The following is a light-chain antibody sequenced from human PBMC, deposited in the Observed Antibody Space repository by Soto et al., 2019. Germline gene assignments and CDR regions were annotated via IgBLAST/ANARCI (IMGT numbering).Light chain of an antibody. CDR1: QSVSSSY. Sequence: ESVLTQSPGTLSLSPGERATLSCRASQSVSSSYLVWYQQKPGQAPRLLIYGASSRATGIPDRFSGSGSGTDFTLTISRLEPEDFAVYYCQQYGSSPWTFGQGTKV. J-gene: IGKJ1*01. V-gene: IGKV3-20*01. CDR3: QQYGSSPWT. CDR2: GAS.